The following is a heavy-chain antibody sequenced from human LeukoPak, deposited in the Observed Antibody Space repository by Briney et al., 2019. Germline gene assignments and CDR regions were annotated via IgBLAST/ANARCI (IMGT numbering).Heavy chain of an antibody. D-gene: IGHD3-10*01. Sequence: GGSLRLSCAATGFTLSNNTMAWVRQAPGKGLEWVSTIISAGSTCYADSVKGRFTFSRDNSKNTLYLQMNSLRAGDTAVYYCAGRNYGSGSHYNYWGQGALVTVSS. CDR2: IISAGST. V-gene: IGHV3-23*01. CDR3: AGRNYGSGSHYNY. J-gene: IGHJ4*02. CDR1: GFTLSNNT.